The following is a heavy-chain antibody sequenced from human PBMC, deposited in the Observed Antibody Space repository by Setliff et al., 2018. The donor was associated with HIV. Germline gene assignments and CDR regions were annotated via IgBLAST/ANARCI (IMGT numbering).Heavy chain of an antibody. CDR3: ATDRTQTGISLVRGRLTDPAKYPLDY. CDR2: INVYNGDT. V-gene: IGHV1-18*01. J-gene: IGHJ4*02. CDR1: DYPFSNFG. Sequence: ASVKVSCKASDYPFSNFGISWVRQAPGQGLEWMAWINVYNGDTSFAQKFQGRVTMTKDTSTGTAYMELGSLRSDDTAVYYCATDRTQTGISLVRGRLTDPAKYPLDYWGQGTLVTVSS. D-gene: IGHD3-10*01.